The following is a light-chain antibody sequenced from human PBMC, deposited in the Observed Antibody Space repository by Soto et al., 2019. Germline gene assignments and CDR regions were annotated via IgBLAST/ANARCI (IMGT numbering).Light chain of an antibody. Sequence: EIVLTQSPGTLSLSPGERVTLSCRASQSVSSSYLAWYQQKLGQAPRLLIYGASSRATGIPDRFSGSRSGTDFTLTISRLQSEDFALYYCQQYHNLWTFGQGTKVDIK. CDR2: GAS. V-gene: IGKV3-20*01. J-gene: IGKJ1*01. CDR3: QQYHNLWT. CDR1: QSVSSSY.